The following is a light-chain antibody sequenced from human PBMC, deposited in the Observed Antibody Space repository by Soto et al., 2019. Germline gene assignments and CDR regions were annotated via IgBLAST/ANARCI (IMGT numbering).Light chain of an antibody. CDR2: DVS. J-gene: IGLJ1*01. Sequence: QSVLTQPRSVSGSPGQSVTISCSGTSTDIGGYNYVSWYQQHPGKAPKLMIYDVSKRPSGVPDRFSGSKSGSTASLTISGLQTDDEADYYCCSYAGRCTYVFGTGTKVTVL. CDR3: CSYAGRCTYV. CDR1: STDIGGYNY. V-gene: IGLV2-11*01.